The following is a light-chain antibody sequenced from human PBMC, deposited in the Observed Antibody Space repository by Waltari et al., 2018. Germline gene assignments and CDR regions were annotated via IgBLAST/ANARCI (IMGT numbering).Light chain of an antibody. V-gene: IGKV2-28*01. J-gene: IGKJ1*01. CDR2: LGS. Sequence: VVLTQTPLSLPVTLGEPASISCTSSQSLVDRADGNTYLDWFLQKPVQSPQLLIYLGSNRASGVPDRFSGSGSGTDFTLKISRVEAEDVGVYYCMQALQTPRTFGQGTKVEIK. CDR1: QSLVDRADGNTY. CDR3: MQALQTPRT.